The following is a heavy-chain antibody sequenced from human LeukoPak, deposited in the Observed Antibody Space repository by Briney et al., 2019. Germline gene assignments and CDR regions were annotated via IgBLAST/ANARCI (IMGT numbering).Heavy chain of an antibody. CDR3: AREGAPGIAAAGNAAVDY. Sequence: GASVKVSCKASGYTFTGYYMHWVRQAPGQGLEWMGWINPNSGGTNYAQKFQGWVTMTRDTSISTAYMELSRLRSDDTAVYYCAREGAPGIAAAGNAAVDYWGQGTLVTVSS. CDR1: GYTFTGYY. D-gene: IGHD6-13*01. CDR2: INPNSGGT. J-gene: IGHJ4*02. V-gene: IGHV1-2*04.